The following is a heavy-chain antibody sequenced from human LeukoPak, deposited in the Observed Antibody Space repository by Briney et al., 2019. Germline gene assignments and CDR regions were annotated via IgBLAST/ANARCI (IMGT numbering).Heavy chain of an antibody. V-gene: IGHV3-30*03. Sequence: GGSLRLSCATSGFNLRASTSHWVRQAPDKGLEWLAVLSPDGLSQYYADSVKGRFTISRDNSKNTLYLQMDSLRTEDTAVYYCARGSGRIAAGGSEHYWGQGTLVTVSS. CDR2: LSPDGLSQ. CDR3: ARGSGRIAAGGSEHY. CDR1: GFNLRAST. D-gene: IGHD6-13*01. J-gene: IGHJ4*02.